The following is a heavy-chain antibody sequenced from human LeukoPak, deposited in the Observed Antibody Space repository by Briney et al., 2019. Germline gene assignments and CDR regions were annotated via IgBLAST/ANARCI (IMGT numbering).Heavy chain of an antibody. CDR3: AKDDAYDILTGSDGYFDY. CDR2: ISGSGGST. Sequence: PGGSLRLSCAASGFTFSSYAMSWVRQAPGKGLEWVSAISGSGGSTYYADSVKGRFTISGDNSKNTLYLQMNSLRAEDTAVYYCAKDDAYDILTGSDGYFDYWGQGTLVTVSS. CDR1: GFTFSSYA. V-gene: IGHV3-23*01. J-gene: IGHJ4*02. D-gene: IGHD3-9*01.